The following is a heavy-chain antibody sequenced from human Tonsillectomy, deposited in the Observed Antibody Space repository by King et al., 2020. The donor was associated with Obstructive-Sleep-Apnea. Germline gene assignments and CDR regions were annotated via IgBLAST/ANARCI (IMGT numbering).Heavy chain of an antibody. CDR3: ARLPRDQSGNYHYGMDV. Sequence: VQLVESGGGLVKPGGSLRLSCAASAFNFHNYHMAWGRQRPGKGLEGVSSFTSRGTSMYYADSLKDRLTISRDNAKNSLFLHMNRLGAEDTAIYYCARLPRDQSGNYHYGMDVWGQGTPVAVSS. J-gene: IGHJ6*02. CDR1: AFNFHNYH. CDR2: FTSRGTSM. V-gene: IGHV3-21*01. D-gene: IGHD1-26*01.